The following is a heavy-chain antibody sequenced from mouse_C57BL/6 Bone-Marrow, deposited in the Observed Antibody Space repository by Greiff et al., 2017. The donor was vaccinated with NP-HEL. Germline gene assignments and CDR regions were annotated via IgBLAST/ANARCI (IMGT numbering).Heavy chain of an antibody. J-gene: IGHJ4*01. CDR3: ARGDYDFPMDY. CDR1: GYTFTSYT. CDR2: INPSSGYT. D-gene: IGHD2-4*01. V-gene: IGHV1-4*01. Sequence: VKLQESGAELARPGASVKMSCKASGYTFTSYTMHWVKQRPGQGLEWIGYINPSSGYTKYNQKFKDKATLTADKSSSTAYMQLSILTSGDSAVYYCARGDYDFPMDYWGQGTSVTVSS.